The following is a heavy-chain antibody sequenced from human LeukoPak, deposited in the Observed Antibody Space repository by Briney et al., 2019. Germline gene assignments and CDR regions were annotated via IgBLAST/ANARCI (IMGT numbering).Heavy chain of an antibody. CDR1: GYTFTGYY. CDR2: INPNSGGT. Sequence: ASVKVSCKASGYTFTGYYMHWVRQAPGQGLEWMGWINPNSGGTNYAQKFQGRVTMTRDTSISTAYMELSRLRSDDTAAYYCARGGARGFVGYDYVWGSYRYGPVDYWGQGTLVTVSS. CDR3: ARGGARGFVGYDYVWGSYRYGPVDY. V-gene: IGHV1-2*02. J-gene: IGHJ4*02. D-gene: IGHD3-16*02.